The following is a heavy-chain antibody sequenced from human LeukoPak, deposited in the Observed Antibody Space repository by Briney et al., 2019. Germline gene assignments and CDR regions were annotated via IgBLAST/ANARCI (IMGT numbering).Heavy chain of an antibody. Sequence: SETLSLTCTVSGGSISSSSYYWGWIRQPPGKGLEWIGSIYYSGSSYYNPSLKSRVTISVDKSKNQFSLKLSSVTAADTAVYYCARGHSSGWYPRLNYFDYWGQGTLVTVSS. D-gene: IGHD6-19*01. CDR3: ARGHSSGWYPRLNYFDY. CDR2: IYYSGSS. V-gene: IGHV4-39*07. CDR1: GGSISSSSYY. J-gene: IGHJ4*02.